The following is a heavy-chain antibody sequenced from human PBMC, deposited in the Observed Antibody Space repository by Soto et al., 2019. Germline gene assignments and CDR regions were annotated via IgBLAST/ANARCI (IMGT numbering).Heavy chain of an antibody. Sequence: PSETLSLTCTVSGGSISSGGYYWSWIRQHPGKGLEWIGYIYYSGSTYYNPSLKSRVTISVDTSKNQFSLKLSSVTAADTAVYYCARAEVGDCSSTSCQTATGGLFDPWGQGTLVTVSS. D-gene: IGHD2-2*01. CDR3: ARAEVGDCSSTSCQTATGGLFDP. J-gene: IGHJ5*02. V-gene: IGHV4-31*03. CDR1: GGSISSGGYY. CDR2: IYYSGST.